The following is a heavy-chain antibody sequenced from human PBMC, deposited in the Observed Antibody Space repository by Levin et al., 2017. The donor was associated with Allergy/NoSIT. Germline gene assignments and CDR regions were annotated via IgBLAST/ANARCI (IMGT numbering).Heavy chain of an antibody. CDR1: GGSFSGYY. CDR3: ARGNYYDSSGYDY. J-gene: IGHJ4*02. CDR2: INHSGST. V-gene: IGHV4-34*01. Sequence: SETLSLTCAVYGGSFSGYYWSWIRQPPGKGLEWIGEINHSGSTNYNPSLKSRVTISVDTSKNQFSLKLSSVTAADTAVYYCARGNYYDSSGYDYWGQGTLVTVSS. D-gene: IGHD3-22*01.